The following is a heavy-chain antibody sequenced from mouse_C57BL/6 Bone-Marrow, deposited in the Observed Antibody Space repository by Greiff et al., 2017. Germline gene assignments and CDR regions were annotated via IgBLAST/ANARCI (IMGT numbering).Heavy chain of an antibody. CDR1: GYTFTSYW. D-gene: IGHD2-2*01. CDR2: IYPGSGST. J-gene: IGHJ2*01. V-gene: IGHV1-55*01. CDR3: ARSWGYDVGEYYFDY. Sequence: QVQLQQPGAELVKPGASVKMSCKASGYTFTSYWITWVKQRPGQGLEWIGDIYPGSGSTNYNEKFKSKATLTVDTSSSTAYMQLSSLTSEDSAVYYCARSWGYDVGEYYFDYWGQGTTLTVSS.